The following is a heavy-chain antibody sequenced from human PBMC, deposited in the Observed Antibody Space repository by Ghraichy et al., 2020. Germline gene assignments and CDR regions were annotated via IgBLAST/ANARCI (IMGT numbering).Heavy chain of an antibody. CDR2: IYYSGST. J-gene: IGHJ5*02. Sequence: PETLSLTCTVSGGSISSSSYYWGWIRQPPGKGLEWIGSIYYSGSTYYNPSLKSRVTISVDTSKNQFSLKLSSVTAADTAVYYCASLTYYYDSSGYYWGFDPWGQGTLVTVSS. CDR3: ASLTYYYDSSGYYWGFDP. D-gene: IGHD3-22*01. V-gene: IGHV4-39*01. CDR1: GGSISSSSYY.